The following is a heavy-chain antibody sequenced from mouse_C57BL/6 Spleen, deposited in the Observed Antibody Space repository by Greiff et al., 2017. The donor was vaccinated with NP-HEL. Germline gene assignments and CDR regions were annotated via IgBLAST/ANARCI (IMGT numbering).Heavy chain of an antibody. CDR3: TRGGYYYGSSQYYYAMDY. D-gene: IGHD1-1*01. V-gene: IGHV1-5*01. CDR2: IYPGNSDT. J-gene: IGHJ4*01. CDR1: GYTFTSYW. Sequence: EVQLQQSGTVLARPGASVKMSCKTSGYTFTSYWMHWVKQRPGQGLEWIGAIYPGNSDTSYNQKFKGKAKLTAVPSASTAYMELSSLTNEDSAVYYCTRGGYYYGSSQYYYAMDYWGQGTSVTVSS.